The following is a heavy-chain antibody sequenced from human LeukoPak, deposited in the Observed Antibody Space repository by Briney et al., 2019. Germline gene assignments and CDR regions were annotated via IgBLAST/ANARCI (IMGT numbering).Heavy chain of an antibody. CDR3: ARDLPMVRGVNWFDP. V-gene: IGHV4-38-2*02. Sequence: SETLSLTCTVSGYSISSGYYWGWIRQPPGQGLEWIGSIYHSGRTFYNPSLKSRVTISVDTSKNQFSLKLTSVTAADTAVYYCARDLPMVRGVNWFDPWGQGTLVTVSS. CDR2: IYHSGRT. D-gene: IGHD3-10*01. J-gene: IGHJ5*02. CDR1: GYSISSGYY.